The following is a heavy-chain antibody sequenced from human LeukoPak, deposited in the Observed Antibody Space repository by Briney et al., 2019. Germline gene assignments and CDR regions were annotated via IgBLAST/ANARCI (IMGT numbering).Heavy chain of an antibody. CDR3: AKGSSDYDFWSGYYDRAGWFDP. J-gene: IGHJ5*02. Sequence: GGSLRLSCVTSGFTFSRYWMDWVRQAPGKGLEWVAKADPDGRYIHYAESVRGRFTISRDNSKTSLFLQMNSLRSEDTAVYYCAKGSSDYDFWSGYYDRAGWFDPWGQGTLVTVSS. V-gene: IGHV3-7*01. CDR2: ADPDGRYI. CDR1: GFTFSRYW. D-gene: IGHD3-3*01.